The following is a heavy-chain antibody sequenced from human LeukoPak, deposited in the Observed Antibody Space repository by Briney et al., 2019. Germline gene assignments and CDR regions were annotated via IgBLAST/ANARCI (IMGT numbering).Heavy chain of an antibody. Sequence: GGSRRLSCAASGFTFSSYAMSWVRQAPGKGLEWVSAMSGSGGSTYYADSVKGRFTISRDNSKNTLYLQMNSLRAEDTAVYYCAKDLDCSSTSCYPDYWGQGTLVTVSS. CDR1: GFTFSSYA. D-gene: IGHD2-2*01. CDR2: MSGSGGST. J-gene: IGHJ4*02. V-gene: IGHV3-23*01. CDR3: AKDLDCSSTSCYPDY.